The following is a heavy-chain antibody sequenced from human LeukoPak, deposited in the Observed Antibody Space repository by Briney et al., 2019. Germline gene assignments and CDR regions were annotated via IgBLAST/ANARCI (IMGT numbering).Heavy chain of an antibody. D-gene: IGHD5-18*01. Sequence: SETLSLTCTVSGGSISSSYWSWIRQPAGKGLEWIGRIYTSGNTNYNPSLKSRVSMSVDTSKNQFSLKLSSVTAADTAVYYCARDRGYSYPLRAFDIWGQGTMVTVSS. CDR1: GGSISSSY. CDR3: ARDRGYSYPLRAFDI. V-gene: IGHV4-4*07. CDR2: IYTSGNT. J-gene: IGHJ3*02.